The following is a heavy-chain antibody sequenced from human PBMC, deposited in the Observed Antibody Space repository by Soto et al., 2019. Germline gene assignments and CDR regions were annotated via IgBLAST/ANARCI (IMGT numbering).Heavy chain of an antibody. CDR2: MQPSTGRT. J-gene: IGHJ4*02. CDR1: GYSFTSLD. V-gene: IGHV1-8*01. CDR3: ARGVSAGVDY. D-gene: IGHD1-26*01. Sequence: XSVKVSCNASGYSFTSLDINWVRQTAGQGLEWMGWMQPSTGRTGYAQKFQGRVTMTRDTSINTAYMELTTLTSDDTAFYYCARGVSAGVDYWGQGTLVTVSS.